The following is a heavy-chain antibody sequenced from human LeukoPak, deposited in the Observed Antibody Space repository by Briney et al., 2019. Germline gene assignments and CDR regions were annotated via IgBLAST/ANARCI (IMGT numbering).Heavy chain of an antibody. CDR1: GYTFTGYY. Sequence: GSVKVSCKASGYTFTGYYMHWVRQAPGQGLEWMGRINPNSGGTNYAQKFQGRVTMTRDTSISTAYMELSRLRSDDTAVYYCARSAQISSTSSLGMDVWGQGTTVTVSS. J-gene: IGHJ6*02. V-gene: IGHV1-2*06. CDR3: ARSAQISSTSSLGMDV. CDR2: INPNSGGT. D-gene: IGHD2-2*01.